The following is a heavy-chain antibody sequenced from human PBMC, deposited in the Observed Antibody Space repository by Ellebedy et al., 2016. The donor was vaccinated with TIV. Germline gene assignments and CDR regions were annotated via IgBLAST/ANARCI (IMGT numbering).Heavy chain of an antibody. CDR1: GYTFTTYY. J-gene: IGHJ6*03. Sequence: ASVKVSXXASGYTFTTYYIHWVRQAPGQGFEWMGLITPTGDSTTYAQKFQGRVTMTRDTSTSTVYMELSSLRSEDTAVYYCGRGMSHPWFYIDVWGTGTTVTVSS. V-gene: IGHV1-46*03. CDR3: GRGMSHPWFYIDV. CDR2: ITPTGDST. D-gene: IGHD3-10*01.